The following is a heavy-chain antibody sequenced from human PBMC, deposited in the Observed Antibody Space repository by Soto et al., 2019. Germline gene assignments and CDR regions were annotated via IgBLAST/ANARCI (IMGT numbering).Heavy chain of an antibody. V-gene: IGHV3-23*01. J-gene: IGHJ4*02. CDR3: AKGCRGGNCRKPVDS. Sequence: EVQVLESGGGLVRPGGSLRLSCAASGFTFSSYAMNWVRQAPGKGLEWVASISYGGGTTYQAASVRGRFTISRDNSVDTLYLQMNDRRVEDTAIYYCAKGCRGGNCRKPVDSWGQGALVTVST. CDR2: ISYGGGTT. CDR1: GFTFSSYA. D-gene: IGHD2-15*01.